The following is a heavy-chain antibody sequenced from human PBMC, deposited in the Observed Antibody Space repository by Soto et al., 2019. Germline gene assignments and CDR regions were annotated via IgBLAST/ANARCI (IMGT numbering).Heavy chain of an antibody. Sequence: GGSLRLSCAASGFTFSSYSMNWVRQAPGKGLEWVSYISSSSSTIYYADSVKGRFSISRDNAKNSLYLQMNSLRDEDTAVYYCGGDSSGYYYPDVFDIWGQGTMVTVSS. CDR1: GFTFSSYS. D-gene: IGHD3-22*01. J-gene: IGHJ3*02. CDR3: GGDSSGYYYPDVFDI. CDR2: ISSSSSTI. V-gene: IGHV3-48*02.